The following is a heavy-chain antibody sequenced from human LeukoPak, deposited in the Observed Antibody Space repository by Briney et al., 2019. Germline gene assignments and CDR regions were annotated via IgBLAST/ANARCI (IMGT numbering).Heavy chain of an antibody. CDR3: ARALSYGAFDI. J-gene: IGHJ3*02. V-gene: IGHV3-30-3*01. CDR2: ISYDGSNK. Sequence: GGSLRLSCAASGFTFSSYAMHWVRQAPGKGLEWVAVISYDGSNKYYADSVKGRFTISRDNSKNTLYLQMNSLRAEDTAVYYCARALSYGAFDIWGQGTMVTVSS. D-gene: IGHD2-21*01. CDR1: GFTFSSYA.